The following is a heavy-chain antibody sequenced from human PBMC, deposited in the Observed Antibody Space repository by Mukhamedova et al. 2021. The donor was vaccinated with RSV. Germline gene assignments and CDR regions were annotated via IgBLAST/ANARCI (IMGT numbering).Heavy chain of an antibody. V-gene: IGHV3-53*01. CDR2: IYSGGST. Sequence: GKGLDWVSVIYSGGSTYYADSVKGRFTISRDNSKNTRYLQMNSLRAEDTAVYYCARDRYCSSTSCFHDAFDIWGQGTMVTVSS. CDR3: ARDRYCSSTSCFHDAFDI. D-gene: IGHD2-2*01. J-gene: IGHJ3*02.